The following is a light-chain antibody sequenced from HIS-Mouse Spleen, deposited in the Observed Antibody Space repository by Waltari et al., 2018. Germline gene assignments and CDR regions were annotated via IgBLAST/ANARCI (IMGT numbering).Light chain of an antibody. J-gene: IGLJ3*02. CDR1: SSDVGGYNY. CDR2: DVS. V-gene: IGLV2-14*03. Sequence: QSALTQPASVSGSPGQSITISCTGTSSDVGGYNYVSWYQQHPGKAPKPMIYDVSNRPSGVSNRFSGSKSGNTASLTISGLQAEDEADYYCSSYTSSSTLAWVFGGGTKLTVL. CDR3: SSYTSSSTLAWV.